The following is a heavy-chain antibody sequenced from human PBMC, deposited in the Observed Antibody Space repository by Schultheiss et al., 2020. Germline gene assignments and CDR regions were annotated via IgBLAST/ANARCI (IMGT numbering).Heavy chain of an antibody. CDR1: GYTFTSYD. CDR2: ISAYNGNT. Sequence: ASVKVSCKASGYTFTSYDINWVRQAPGQGLEWMGWISAYNGNTNYAQKLQGRVTMTTDTSTSTAYMELSSLRSEDTAVYYCARDGNNVHGDVGWFDPWGQGTPVNVYS. CDR3: ARDGNNVHGDVGWFDP. D-gene: IGHD4-17*01. V-gene: IGHV1-18*01. J-gene: IGHJ5*02.